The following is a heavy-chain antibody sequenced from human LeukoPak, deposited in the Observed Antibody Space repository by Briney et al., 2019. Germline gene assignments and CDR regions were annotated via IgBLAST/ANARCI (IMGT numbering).Heavy chain of an antibody. J-gene: IGHJ6*03. CDR1: GFTFSSYV. Sequence: QSGGSLRLSCAASGFTFSSYVMSWVRQAPGKGLEWVSAISGSGGSTYYADSVKGRFTISRDNSKNTLYLQMNSLRAEDTAVYYCAKVGATTYYYYYYMDVWGKGTTVTVSS. D-gene: IGHD1-26*01. V-gene: IGHV3-23*01. CDR3: AKVGATTYYYYYYMDV. CDR2: ISGSGGST.